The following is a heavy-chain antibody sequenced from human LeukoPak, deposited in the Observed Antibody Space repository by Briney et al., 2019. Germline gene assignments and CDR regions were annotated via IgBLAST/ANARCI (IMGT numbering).Heavy chain of an antibody. Sequence: GGSLRLSCAASGFTFSNYEMSWVRQAPGKGLEWVSYISSSGSTIYYADSVKGRFTISRDNPKNLLYLQMNSLRAEDTAVYYCARDAEYQLLYDAFDMWGQGTMVTVSS. CDR1: GFTFSNYE. D-gene: IGHD2-2*01. CDR2: ISSSGSTI. CDR3: ARDAEYQLLYDAFDM. J-gene: IGHJ3*02. V-gene: IGHV3-48*03.